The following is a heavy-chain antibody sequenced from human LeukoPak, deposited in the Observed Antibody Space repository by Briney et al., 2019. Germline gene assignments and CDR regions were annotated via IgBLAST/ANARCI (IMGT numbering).Heavy chain of an antibody. D-gene: IGHD3-22*01. CDR1: GFTFSSYW. J-gene: IGHJ4*02. CDR2: INSDGRST. CDR3: VRDRDSTGYYDY. Sequence: HPGGSLRLSCAASGFTFSSYWMHWVRQAPGKGLVWVSRINSDGRSTSYADSVKGRFTISRDNAKNTLYLQTNSLRAEDTALYYCVRDRDSTGYYDYWGQGTLVTVSS. V-gene: IGHV3-74*01.